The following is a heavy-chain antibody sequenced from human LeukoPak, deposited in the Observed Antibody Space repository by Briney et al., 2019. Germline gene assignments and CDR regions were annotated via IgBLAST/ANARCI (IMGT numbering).Heavy chain of an antibody. J-gene: IGHJ4*02. CDR1: GFTVSSNY. CDR2: LYSGGGT. V-gene: IGHV3-66*02. CDR3: ARAYCSGGSCYYFDY. Sequence: GGSLRLSCAASGFTVSSNYMSWVRQAPGKGLEWVSVLYSGGGTYYADSVKGRFTISKDNSKNTLYLQMNSLRAEDTAMYYCARAYCSGGSCYYFDYWGQGTLVTVSS. D-gene: IGHD2-15*01.